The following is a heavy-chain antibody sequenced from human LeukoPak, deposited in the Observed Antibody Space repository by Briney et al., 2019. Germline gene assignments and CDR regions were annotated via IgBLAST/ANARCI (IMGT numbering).Heavy chain of an antibody. V-gene: IGHV4-39*07. CDR3: ARDDLGIPAFGVAAIY. CDR1: GGSISSSSYY. Sequence: SETLSLTCTVSGGSISSSSYYWGWIRQPPGKGLEWIGSIYYSGSTYYNPSLKSRVTISVDTSKNQFSLKLSSVTAADTAVYYCARDDLGIPAFGVAAIYWGQGTLVTVSS. D-gene: IGHD3-3*01. J-gene: IGHJ4*02. CDR2: IYYSGST.